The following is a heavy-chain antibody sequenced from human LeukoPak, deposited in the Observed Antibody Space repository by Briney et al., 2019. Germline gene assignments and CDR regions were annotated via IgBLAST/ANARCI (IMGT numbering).Heavy chain of an antibody. CDR2: IKQDGSEK. CDR1: GFTFSSYW. Sequence: GGSLRLSCAASGFTFSSYWMSWVRQAPGKGLEWVANIKQDGSEKYYVDSVKGRFTISRDNAKNSLYLQMNSLRAEDTAVYYCARDPGTHYGSSWYYGMDVWGQGTTVTVSS. D-gene: IGHD6-13*01. V-gene: IGHV3-7*01. J-gene: IGHJ6*02. CDR3: ARDPGTHYGSSWYYGMDV.